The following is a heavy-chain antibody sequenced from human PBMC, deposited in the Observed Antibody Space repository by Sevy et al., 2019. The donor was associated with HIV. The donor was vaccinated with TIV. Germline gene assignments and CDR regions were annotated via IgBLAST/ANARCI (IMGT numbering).Heavy chain of an antibody. D-gene: IGHD5-12*01. V-gene: IGHV3-74*03. J-gene: IGHJ6*02. CDR1: GFALSSYW. Sequence: GGSLRLSCAASGFALSSYWIHWFRQAPGKGLVWVSRINKDGSGPTYADSVRGRFTISREDPKNTVYLQMNSLRAEDTAVYHCARVVHNQGWLRLMGYYIYGLDVWGQGTKVTVSS. CDR2: INKDGSGP. CDR3: ARVVHNQGWLRLMGYYIYGLDV.